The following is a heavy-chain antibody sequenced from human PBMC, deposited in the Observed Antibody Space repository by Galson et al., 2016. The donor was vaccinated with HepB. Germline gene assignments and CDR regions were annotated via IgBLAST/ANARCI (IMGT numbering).Heavy chain of an antibody. D-gene: IGHD2/OR15-2a*01. CDR3: ARRHEYCPPVGCSVDY. J-gene: IGHJ4*02. CDR1: GFTFSTYW. V-gene: IGHV3-7*01. CDR2: IRRDGSEK. Sequence: SLRLSCAASGFTFSTYWMTWVRQAPGKGLEWVANIRRDGSEKNYVDSVKGRFTISRDNSNGMLFLQMSSLRADDTAVYYCARRHEYCPPVGCSVDYWGQGTLVSVSS.